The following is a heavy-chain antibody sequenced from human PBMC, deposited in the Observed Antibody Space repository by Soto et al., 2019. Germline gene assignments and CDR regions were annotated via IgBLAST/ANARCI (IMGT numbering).Heavy chain of an antibody. CDR3: ARTISSYSSSSGDYYYYMDV. J-gene: IGHJ6*03. CDR1: GGFISSYY. V-gene: IGHV4-59*08. D-gene: IGHD6-6*01. Sequence: SETLSLTCTVSGGFISSYYWSWIRQPQGKGLEWIGYIYYSGSTNYNPSLKSRVTISVDTSKNQFSLKLSSVTAADTAVYYCARTISSYSSSSGDYYYYMDVWGKGTTVTVSS. CDR2: IYYSGST.